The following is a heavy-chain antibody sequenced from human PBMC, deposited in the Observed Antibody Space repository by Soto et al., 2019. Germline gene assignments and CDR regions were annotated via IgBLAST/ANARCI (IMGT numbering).Heavy chain of an antibody. CDR3: ARVQRELSLSGIDY. J-gene: IGHJ4*02. D-gene: IGHD3-16*02. V-gene: IGHV4-31*03. CDR1: GGSISSGGYY. Sequence: SETLSLTCTVSGGSISSGGYYWIWIRQHPGKGLEWIGYIYYSGSTYYNPSLKSRVTISVDTSKNQFSLKLSSVTAADTAVYYCARVQRELSLSGIDYWGQGTLVTVSS. CDR2: IYYSGST.